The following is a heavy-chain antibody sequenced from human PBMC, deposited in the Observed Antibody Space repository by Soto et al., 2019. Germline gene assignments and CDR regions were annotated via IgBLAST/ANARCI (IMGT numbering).Heavy chain of an antibody. Sequence: SVKVSCKASGGTFSSYAISWVRQAPGQGLEWMGGIIPIFGTANYAQKFQGRVTITADKSTSTAYMELSSLRSEDTAVCYCARVPDIVAAAGGMDVWGQGTTVTVSS. CDR3: ARVPDIVAAAGGMDV. CDR2: IIPIFGTA. V-gene: IGHV1-69*06. D-gene: IGHD2-15*01. CDR1: GGTFSSYA. J-gene: IGHJ6*02.